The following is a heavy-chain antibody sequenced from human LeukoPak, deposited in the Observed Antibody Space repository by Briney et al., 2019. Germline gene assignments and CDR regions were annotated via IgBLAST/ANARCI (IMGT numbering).Heavy chain of an antibody. CDR1: GFTFSSYE. V-gene: IGHV3-48*03. CDR2: ISSSGSTI. CDR3: ARTDIAMVYFDY. Sequence: PGGSLRLSCAASGFTFSSYEMNWVRQAPGKGLEWVSYISSSGSTIYYADSVKGRFTISRDNAKNSLYLQMNSLRAEDTAVYYCARTDIAMVYFDYWGQGTLVTVSS. J-gene: IGHJ4*02. D-gene: IGHD5-18*01.